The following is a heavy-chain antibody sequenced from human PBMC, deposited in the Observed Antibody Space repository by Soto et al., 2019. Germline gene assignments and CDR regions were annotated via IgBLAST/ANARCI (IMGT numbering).Heavy chain of an antibody. CDR2: IYWDDDK. D-gene: IGHD3-16*01. CDR1: GFSLSTSGVG. CDR3: AHIRRGSYFDS. V-gene: IGHV2-5*02. Sequence: QITLKESGPTLVKPTQTLTLTCTFSGFSLSTSGVGVGWIRQPPGKALEWLALIYWDDDKRYSPSLKSRLTITNDTSTNPVVLTMTTMDPVDTATSSCAHIRRGSYFDSWGQGTLVTVSS. J-gene: IGHJ4*02.